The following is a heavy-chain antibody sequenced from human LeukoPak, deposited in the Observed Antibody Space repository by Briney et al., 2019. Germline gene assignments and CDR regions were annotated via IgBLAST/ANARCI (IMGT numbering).Heavy chain of an antibody. J-gene: IGHJ4*02. Sequence: PSETLSPTCSVSGGSINDNFWSWIRQPPGRGLEWIGYIYYTGSTNYNASLKSRATITIDTSKNEFYLNLRSVTAADTAVYFCASVGGGDYWGQGTLVTVSS. D-gene: IGHD2-15*01. CDR3: ASVGGGDY. V-gene: IGHV4-59*08. CDR1: GGSINDNF. CDR2: IYYTGST.